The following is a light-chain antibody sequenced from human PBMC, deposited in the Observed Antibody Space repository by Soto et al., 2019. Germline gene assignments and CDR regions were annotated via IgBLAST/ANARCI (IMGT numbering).Light chain of an antibody. V-gene: IGKV3-20*01. CDR3: QQYGRAPQIT. CDR1: QPVISNY. CDR2: GTS. Sequence: EIVLTQSPGTLSLSPGERAALSCKASQPVISNYIAWYQHVPGQAPRLLIYGTSTRATGIPDRFSGSGSGTDFTLTISRLEPEDFAVYYCQQYGRAPQITFGPGTKVDFK. J-gene: IGKJ3*01.